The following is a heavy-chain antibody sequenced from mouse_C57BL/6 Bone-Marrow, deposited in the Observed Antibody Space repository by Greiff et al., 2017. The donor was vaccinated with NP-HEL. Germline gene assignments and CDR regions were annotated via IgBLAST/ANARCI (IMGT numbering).Heavy chain of an antibody. D-gene: IGHD1-1*01. CDR3: ARRPYYYGSSPVGYFDV. J-gene: IGHJ1*03. V-gene: IGHV5-6*02. Sequence: EVMLVESGGDLVKPGGSLKLSCAASGFTFSSYGLSWVRQTPDKRLEWVATISSGGSYTYYPDSVKGRFTISRANAKNTLYLQMSSLKSEDTAMYYCARRPYYYGSSPVGYFDVWGTGTTVTVSS. CDR1: GFTFSSYG. CDR2: ISSGGSYT.